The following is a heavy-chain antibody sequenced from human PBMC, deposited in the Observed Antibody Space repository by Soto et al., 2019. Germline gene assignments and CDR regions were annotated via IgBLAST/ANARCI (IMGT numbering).Heavy chain of an antibody. D-gene: IGHD2-15*01. CDR2: ISGSGGST. CDR1: GFTFSSYA. Sequence: EVQLLESGGGLVQPGGSLRLSCAASGFTFSSYAMSWVRQAPGKGLEWVSAISGSGGSTYYADSVKGRFTISRDNSKNTLYLQMNSLRAEDTAVYYCAKDGDIVVVLAANPLDYWGQGTLVTVSS. V-gene: IGHV3-23*01. CDR3: AKDGDIVVVLAANPLDY. J-gene: IGHJ4*02.